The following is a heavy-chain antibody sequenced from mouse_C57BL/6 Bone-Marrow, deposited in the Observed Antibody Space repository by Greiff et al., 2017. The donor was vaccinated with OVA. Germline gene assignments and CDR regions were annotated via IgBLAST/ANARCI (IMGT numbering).Heavy chain of an antibody. CDR3: ARRVVTSSGAMDY. Sequence: VQLQQSGAELAKPGASVKLSCKASGYTFTSYWMHWVKQRPGQGLEWIGYINPSSGYTKYNQKFKDKATLTADKSSSTAYMQLSSLTSEDSAVYYCARRVVTSSGAMDYWGQGTSVTVSS. D-gene: IGHD2-12*01. CDR2: INPSSGYT. J-gene: IGHJ4*01. CDR1: GYTFTSYW. V-gene: IGHV1-7*01.